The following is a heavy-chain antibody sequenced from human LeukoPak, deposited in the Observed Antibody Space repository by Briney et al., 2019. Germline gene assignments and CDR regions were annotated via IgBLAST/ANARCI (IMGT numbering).Heavy chain of an antibody. D-gene: IGHD2-21*01. CDR2: ISSSNSYI. CDR1: GFTFSSYS. V-gene: IGHV3-21*01. Sequence: GGSLRLSCAASGFTFSSYSMNWVRQAPGKGLEWVSSISSSNSYIYYADSVKGRFTISRDNAKNSLYLQMNSLRAEDTAVYYCARDGGDRPFPYPSSSSDYWGQGTLVTVSS. J-gene: IGHJ4*02. CDR3: ARDGGDRPFPYPSSSSDY.